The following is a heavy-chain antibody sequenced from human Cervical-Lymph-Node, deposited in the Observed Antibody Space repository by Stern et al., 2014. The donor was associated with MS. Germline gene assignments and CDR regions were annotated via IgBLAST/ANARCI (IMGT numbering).Heavy chain of an antibody. V-gene: IGHV3-30*04. D-gene: IGHD3/OR15-3a*01. J-gene: IGHJ6*02. Sequence: QVQLVESGGGVVQPGRSLRLSCAASGFAFSTYSMHWVRQAPGKGLEWVAVISSDGSKKYYADSVKGRFIISRDNSKKTLYVHVNSLRAEDTALYYCVRDWTGSGYYNGMDVWGQGTTVTVSS. CDR3: VRDWTGSGYYNGMDV. CDR1: GFAFSTYS. CDR2: ISSDGSKK.